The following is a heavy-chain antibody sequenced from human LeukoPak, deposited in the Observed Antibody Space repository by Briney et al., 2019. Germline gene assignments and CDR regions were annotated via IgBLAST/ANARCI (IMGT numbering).Heavy chain of an antibody. CDR1: GGSISSHY. D-gene: IGHD5-24*01. V-gene: IGHV4-59*11. CDR3: ARYDVDVATNN. Sequence: PSETLSLTCTVSGGSISSHYWTWIRQPPGKGLEWIGYIYYRGGTNYNPSLQSRVTISVDTSKNQFSLKVPSVTAADTAVYYCARYDVDVATNNWGQGTLVTVSS. CDR2: IYYRGGT. J-gene: IGHJ4*02.